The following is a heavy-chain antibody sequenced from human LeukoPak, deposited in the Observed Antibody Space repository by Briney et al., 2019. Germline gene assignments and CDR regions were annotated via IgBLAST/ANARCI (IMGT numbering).Heavy chain of an antibody. D-gene: IGHD3-16*02. CDR2: INHSGST. CDR3: ARGFVSIFDY. CDR1: GGSFSGYY. V-gene: IGHV4-34*01. Sequence: SETLSLTCAVYGGSFSGYYWSWIRQPPGKGLEWIREINHSGSTNYNPSLKSRVTISVDTSKNQFSLKLSSVTAADTAVYYCARGFVSIFDYWGQGTLVTVSS. J-gene: IGHJ4*02.